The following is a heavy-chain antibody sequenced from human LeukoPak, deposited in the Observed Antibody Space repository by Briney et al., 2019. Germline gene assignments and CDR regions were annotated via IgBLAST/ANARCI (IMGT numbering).Heavy chain of an antibody. D-gene: IGHD3-22*01. J-gene: IGHJ4*02. CDR2: IETSGSI. Sequence: SETLSLTCNVSGGSIRSGSYYWSWIRQPAGKGLEWIGRIETSGSINYNPSLKSRVTISVDTSKNQLSLNLSSVTAADTAVYYCARASRDSGGYYYGFDSWGQGTLVTVSS. V-gene: IGHV4-61*02. CDR1: GGSIRSGSYY. CDR3: ARASRDSGGYYYGFDS.